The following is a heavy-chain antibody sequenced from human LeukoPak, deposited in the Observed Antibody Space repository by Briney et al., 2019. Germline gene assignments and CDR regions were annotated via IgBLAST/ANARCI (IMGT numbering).Heavy chain of an antibody. Sequence: HPGGSLRLSCAASGLIFSSYWIHWVRHVPGKGLVWFSRLNSDGSSTSYADSVKGRFTISRDNAQNTLYLQMNSLRAEDTAVYYCVRGGYYVSGSFDYWGQGTLVTVSS. D-gene: IGHD3-10*01. J-gene: IGHJ4*02. V-gene: IGHV3-74*01. CDR3: VRGGYYVSGSFDY. CDR2: LNSDGSST. CDR1: GLIFSSYW.